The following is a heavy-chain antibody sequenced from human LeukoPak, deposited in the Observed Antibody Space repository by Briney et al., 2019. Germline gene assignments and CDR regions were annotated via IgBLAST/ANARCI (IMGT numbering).Heavy chain of an antibody. Sequence: SQTLSLTCTVSGGSISSGGYYWSWIRQHPGKGLEWIGYIYYSGSTYYNPSLKSRVTISVDTSKNQFSLKLSSVTAADTAVYYCARRSGSYRVDYWGQGTLVTVSS. V-gene: IGHV4-31*03. J-gene: IGHJ4*02. CDR3: ARRSGSYRVDY. D-gene: IGHD1-26*01. CDR2: IYYSGST. CDR1: GGSISSGGYY.